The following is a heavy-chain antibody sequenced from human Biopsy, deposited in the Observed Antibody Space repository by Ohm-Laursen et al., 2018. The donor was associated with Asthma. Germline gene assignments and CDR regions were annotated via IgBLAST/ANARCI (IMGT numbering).Heavy chain of an antibody. CDR3: ASDFPKDYVRYNFQF. CDR1: GYSLTDLS. D-gene: IGHD4-17*01. CDR2: HDHEEGGT. Sequence: SVKVSCKLSGYSLTDLSMHWVRQAPGQGLEWMGGHDHEEGGTVNAWRFQGRVTMTEDTSTDTAYMELSSLSSDDTAVYYCASDFPKDYVRYNFQFWGQGTLVTVSS. J-gene: IGHJ4*02. V-gene: IGHV1-24*01.